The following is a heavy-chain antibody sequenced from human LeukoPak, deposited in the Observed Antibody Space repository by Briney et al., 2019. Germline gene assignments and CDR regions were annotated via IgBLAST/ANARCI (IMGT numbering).Heavy chain of an antibody. J-gene: IGHJ4*02. CDR3: ARGDYHGSGGHADF. CDR1: GFTFADYA. Sequence: PGGSLTLSCAVSGFTFADYAMHWVRQVPGKDLERVSGISWNGGYRTYAGSVRGRFSISRDNAKNSLFLQMNSLTPEDTALYYCARGDYHGSGGHADFWGQGTLVTVSS. D-gene: IGHD3-10*01. CDR2: ISWNGGYR. V-gene: IGHV3-9*01.